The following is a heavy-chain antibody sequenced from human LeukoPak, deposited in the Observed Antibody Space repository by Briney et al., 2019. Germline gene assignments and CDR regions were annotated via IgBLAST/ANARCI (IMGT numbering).Heavy chain of an antibody. J-gene: IGHJ3*02. V-gene: IGHV1-2*02. CDR1: GYTFTGYY. D-gene: IGHD1-26*01. CDR3: ARDLNGWERVNAFDI. Sequence: GASVKVSCKASGYTFTGYYMHWVRQAPGQGLEWMGWINPNSGGTNYAQKFQGRVTMTRDTSISTAYMELSRLRSDDTAVYYCARDLNGWERVNAFDIWGQGTMVTVSS. CDR2: INPNSGGT.